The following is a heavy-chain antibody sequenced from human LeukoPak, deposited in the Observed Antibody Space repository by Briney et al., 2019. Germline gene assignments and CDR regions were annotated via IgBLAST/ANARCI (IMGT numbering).Heavy chain of an antibody. CDR2: ISSNGGGT. D-gene: IGHD6-13*01. CDR3: ARQVAAAAYFDY. V-gene: IGHV3-64*01. Sequence: PGGSRRLSCAASGFTFSSFAVHWGRQAPGKGLEYVSAISSNGGGTYYANSVKGRFTISRDNSKNTLYLQMGSLRAEDMAVYYCARQVAAAAYFDYWGQGTLVTVSS. CDR1: GFTFSSFA. J-gene: IGHJ4*02.